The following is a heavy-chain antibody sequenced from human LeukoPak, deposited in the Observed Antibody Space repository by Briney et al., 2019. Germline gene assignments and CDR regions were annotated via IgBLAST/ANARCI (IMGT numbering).Heavy chain of an antibody. D-gene: IGHD5-24*01. V-gene: IGHV4-61*02. Sequence: SQTLSLTCTVSGGSISSGSYYWSWIRQPAGKGLEWIGRIYTSGSTNYNPSLKSRVTISVDTSKNQFSLKLSSVTAADTAVYYCAADGYNFFDYWGQGPLVTVSS. CDR3: AADGYNFFDY. CDR1: GGSISSGSYY. CDR2: IYTSGST. J-gene: IGHJ4*02.